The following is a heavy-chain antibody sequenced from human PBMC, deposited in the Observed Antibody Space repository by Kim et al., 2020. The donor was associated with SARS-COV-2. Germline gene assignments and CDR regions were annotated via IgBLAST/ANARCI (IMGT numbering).Heavy chain of an antibody. CDR3: ARDRGMTTYGNYYGMDV. V-gene: IGHV3-48*04. D-gene: IGHD4-17*01. CDR2: ISSSSSTI. J-gene: IGHJ6*02. Sequence: GGSLRLSCAASGFTFSSYSMNWVRQAPGKGLEWVSYISSSSSTIYYADSVKGRFTISRDNAKNSLYLQMNSLRAEDTAVYYCARDRGMTTYGNYYGMDVWGQGTTVTVSS. CDR1: GFTFSSYS.